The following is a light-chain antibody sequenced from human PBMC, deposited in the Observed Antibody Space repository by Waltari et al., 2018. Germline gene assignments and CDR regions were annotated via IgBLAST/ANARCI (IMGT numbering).Light chain of an antibody. CDR2: GAS. J-gene: IGKJ1*01. CDR3: QKYDRLPAT. CDR1: QSVGRY. Sequence: SCRASQSVGRYLAGYQQKPGQAPRLLVYGASSRATGIPDRFSGSGSGTDFSLTISRLEPEDFAVYFCQKYDRLPATFGQGTKVEIK. V-gene: IGKV3-20*01.